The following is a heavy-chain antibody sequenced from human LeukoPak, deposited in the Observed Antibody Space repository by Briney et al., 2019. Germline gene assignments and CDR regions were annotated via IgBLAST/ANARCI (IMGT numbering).Heavy chain of an antibody. CDR3: ARFGVAGTFNMDV. CDR1: GGTFSSYA. Sequence: SVKVSCTASGGTFSSYAISWVRQAPGQGLEWIGRIIPILGMANYAQKFQGRVTITADKSTSTAYMELSSLRSEDTAVYYCARFGVAGTFNMDVWGQGTTVTVSS. J-gene: IGHJ6*02. CDR2: IIPILGMA. V-gene: IGHV1-69*04. D-gene: IGHD3-3*01.